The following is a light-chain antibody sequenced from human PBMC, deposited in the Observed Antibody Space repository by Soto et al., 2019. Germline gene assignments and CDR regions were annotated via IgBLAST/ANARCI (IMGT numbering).Light chain of an antibody. CDR3: HQYGTSPPVT. Sequence: EIVLTQSPDTLSLSPGESATLSCRASQSVGRNYLAWYQQKPGQAPRLLIYGASSRATGIPDRFSGSGSGTDFTLTISRLEPEDFAMYYCHQYGTSPPVTFGQGTRLEIK. CDR1: QSVGRNY. CDR2: GAS. V-gene: IGKV3-20*01. J-gene: IGKJ5*01.